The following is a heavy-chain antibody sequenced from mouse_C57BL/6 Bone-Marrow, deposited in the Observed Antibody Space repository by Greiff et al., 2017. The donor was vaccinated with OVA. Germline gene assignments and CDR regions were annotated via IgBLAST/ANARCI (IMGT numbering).Heavy chain of an antibody. Sequence: QVQLQQSGPELARPWASVKISCQAFYTFSRRLHFAIRDTNYWMQWVKQRPGQGLEWIGAIYPGNGDTSYNQKFKGKATLTADKSSSTAYMQLSSVTAEDSAVYYWALATRAMDYWGQGTSVTVSS. CDR3: AEDSAVYYWALATRAMDY. D-gene: IGHD1-1*01. CDR2: GQGLEWIG. V-gene: IGHV1-87*01. CDR1: YTFSRRLH. J-gene: IGHJ4*01.